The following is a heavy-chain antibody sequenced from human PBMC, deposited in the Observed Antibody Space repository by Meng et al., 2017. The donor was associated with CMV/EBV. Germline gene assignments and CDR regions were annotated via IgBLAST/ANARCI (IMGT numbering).Heavy chain of an antibody. D-gene: IGHD3-10*01. CDR3: ARDPGSGGYWNWFDP. CDR1: GYTFTGYY. V-gene: IGHV1-2*02. Sequence: ASVKVSCKASGYTFTGYYMHWVRQAPGQGLEWMGWINPNSGGTNYAQKFQGRVTMTRDTSISTAYMELSRLRSDDTAVYYCARDPGSGGYWNWFDPWGQGTLVTVSS. J-gene: IGHJ5*02. CDR2: INPNSGGT.